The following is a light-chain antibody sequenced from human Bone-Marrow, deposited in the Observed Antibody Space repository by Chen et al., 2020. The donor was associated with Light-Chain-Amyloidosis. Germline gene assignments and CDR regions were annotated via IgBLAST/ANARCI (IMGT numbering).Light chain of an antibody. Sequence: SYELTQPPSVSVSPGQPAMSPCSGDDLPTKYAYWYQQKPGQAPVLVIHRDTERPSGISERFSGSSSGTTATLTISGVQAEDEADYHCQSADSSGTYEVIFGGGTKLTVL. CDR3: QSADSSGTYEVI. V-gene: IGLV3-25*03. J-gene: IGLJ2*01. CDR2: RDT. CDR1: DLPTKY.